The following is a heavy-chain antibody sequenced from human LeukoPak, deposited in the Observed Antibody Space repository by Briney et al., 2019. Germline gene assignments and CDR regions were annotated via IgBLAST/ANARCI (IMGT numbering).Heavy chain of an antibody. CDR3: ARSYSSGWGEGNWFDP. Sequence: SETLSLTCIVSGGSISSHYWSWIRQPPGKGLEWIGRIYTSGSTNYNPSLKSRVTMSVDTSKNQFSLKLSSVTAADTAVYYCARSYSSGWGEGNWFDPWGQGTLVTVSS. J-gene: IGHJ5*02. CDR2: IYTSGST. CDR1: GGSISSHY. V-gene: IGHV4-4*07. D-gene: IGHD6-19*01.